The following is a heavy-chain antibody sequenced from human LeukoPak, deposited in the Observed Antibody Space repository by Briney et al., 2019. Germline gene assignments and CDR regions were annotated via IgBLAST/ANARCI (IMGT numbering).Heavy chain of an antibody. J-gene: IGHJ4*02. Sequence: GGSLRLSCSASGVTFSSYAMHWVRQAPGKGLDYISGITNNGGTSYHADSVKGRFTISRDNSKNTLYLQMSSLRAEDTAVYYCVKVSSTVGATYFDYWGQGTLVTVSS. V-gene: IGHV3-64D*06. CDR1: GVTFSSYA. CDR3: VKVSSTVGATYFDY. CDR2: ITNNGGTS. D-gene: IGHD1-26*01.